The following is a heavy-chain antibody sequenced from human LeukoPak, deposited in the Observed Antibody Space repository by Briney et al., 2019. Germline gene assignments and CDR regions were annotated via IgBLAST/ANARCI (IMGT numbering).Heavy chain of an antibody. J-gene: IGHJ4*02. CDR1: GFTFGSFA. CDR2: LGSRGDTT. CDR3: ASGGYCSSTSCSRLIDY. Sequence: GGSLRLSCAASGFTFGSFAMSWVRQAPGKGLEWVSALGSRGDTTFYADSVKGRFTISRDNSRNTLYLQMNSLRADDTAVYYCASGGYCSSTSCSRLIDYWGQGTLVTVSS. D-gene: IGHD2-2*01. V-gene: IGHV3-23*01.